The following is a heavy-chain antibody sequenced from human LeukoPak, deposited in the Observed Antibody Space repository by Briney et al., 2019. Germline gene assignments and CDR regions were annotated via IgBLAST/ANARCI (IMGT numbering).Heavy chain of an antibody. CDR3: ARDRSSFDWLLPGALDI. V-gene: IGHV3-11*01. J-gene: IGHJ3*02. CDR1: GFTFSDYY. CDR2: ISSSGSTI. Sequence: GGSLRLSCAASGFTFSDYYMSWIRQAPGKGLEWVSYISSSGSTIYYADSVKGRFTISRDNAKNSLYLQMNSLRAEDTAVYYCARDRSSFDWLLPGALDIWGQGTMVTVSS. D-gene: IGHD3-9*01.